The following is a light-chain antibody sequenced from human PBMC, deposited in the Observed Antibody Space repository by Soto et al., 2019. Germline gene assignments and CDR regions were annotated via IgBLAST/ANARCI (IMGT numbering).Light chain of an antibody. CDR2: YDS. J-gene: IGLJ2*01. V-gene: IGLV3-21*04. Sequence: SYVLTQPPSVSVAPGKTARITCGGNNIGSKSVHWYQQKPGQAPVLVIYYDSDRPSGIPERFSGSNSGNTATLTISRVEAADEADYYCQVWDSSSDVVFGGGTKLTVL. CDR3: QVWDSSSDVV. CDR1: NIGSKS.